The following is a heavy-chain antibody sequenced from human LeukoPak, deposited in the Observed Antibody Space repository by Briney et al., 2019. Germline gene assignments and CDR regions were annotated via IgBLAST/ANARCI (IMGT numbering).Heavy chain of an antibody. D-gene: IGHD3-22*01. CDR2: ISSSSSYI. CDR3: ARDSLPYYYDGSGYYPDAFDI. J-gene: IGHJ3*02. V-gene: IGHV3-21*01. CDR1: GFTFSSYS. Sequence: GGSLRLSCAASGFTFSSYSMNWVRQAPGKGLEWVSSISSSSSYIYYADSVKGQFTISRDNAKNSLYLQMNSLRAEDTAVYYCARDSLPYYYDGSGYYPDAFDIWGQGTMVTVSS.